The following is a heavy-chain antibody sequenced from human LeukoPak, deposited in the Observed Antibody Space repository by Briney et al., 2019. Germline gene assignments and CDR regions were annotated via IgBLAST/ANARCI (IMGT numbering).Heavy chain of an antibody. J-gene: IGHJ5*02. CDR2: MNPNSGNT. CDR3: ARAFTISRKAKRNNWFDP. Sequence: ASVKVSCKASGYTFTSYDINWVRQATGQGLECMGWMNPNSGNTGYAQKFQGRVTMTRNTSISTAYMELSSLRSEDTAVYYCARAFTISRKAKRNNWFDPWGQGTLVTVSS. CDR1: GYTFTSYD. V-gene: IGHV1-8*01. D-gene: IGHD3-3*01.